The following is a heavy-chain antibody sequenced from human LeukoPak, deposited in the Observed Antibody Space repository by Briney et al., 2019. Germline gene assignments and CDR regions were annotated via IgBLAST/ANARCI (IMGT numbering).Heavy chain of an antibody. J-gene: IGHJ4*02. Sequence: SETLSLTCAVYGGSFSGYYWSWIRQPPGKGLEWIGEINHSGSTNYNPSLKSRVTISVDTSKNQFSLKLSSVTAADTAVYYCARGGLLRWFDYWGQGTLVTVSS. V-gene: IGHV4-34*01. CDR2: INHSGST. CDR1: GGSFSGYY. D-gene: IGHD4-23*01. CDR3: ARGGLLRWFDY.